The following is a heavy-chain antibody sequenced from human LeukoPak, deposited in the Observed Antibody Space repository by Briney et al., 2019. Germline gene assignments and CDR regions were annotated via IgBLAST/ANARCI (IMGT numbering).Heavy chain of an antibody. D-gene: IGHD3-22*01. CDR3: ARAGLPALSRRRSGYLFY. V-gene: IGHV4-34*01. J-gene: IGHJ4*02. CDR2: INHSGST. CDR1: GGSFSGYY. Sequence: SETLSLTCAVYGGSFSGYYWSWIRQPPGKGLEWIGEINHSGSTNYNPSLKSRVTISVDTSKNQFSLKLSSVTAADTAVYYCARAGLPALSRRRSGYLFYWGQGTQVTVYS.